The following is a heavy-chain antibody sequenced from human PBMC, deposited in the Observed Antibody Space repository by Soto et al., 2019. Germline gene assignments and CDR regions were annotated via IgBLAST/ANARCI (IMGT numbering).Heavy chain of an antibody. CDR3: ARIGYCSSTSCYQVRGMDV. Sequence: GESLKISCKSSGYSFTSYWIGWVRQMPGKGLEWMGIIYPGDSDTRYSPSFQGQVTISADKSISTAYLQWSSLKASDTAMYYCARIGYCSSTSCYQVRGMDVWGQGTTVTVSS. J-gene: IGHJ6*02. D-gene: IGHD2-2*01. V-gene: IGHV5-51*01. CDR1: GYSFTSYW. CDR2: IYPGDSDT.